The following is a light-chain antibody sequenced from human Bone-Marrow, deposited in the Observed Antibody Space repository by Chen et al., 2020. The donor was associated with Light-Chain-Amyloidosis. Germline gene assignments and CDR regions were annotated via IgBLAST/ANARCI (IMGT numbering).Light chain of an antibody. CDR2: DDS. CDR1: NIGSTS. V-gene: IGLV3-21*02. J-gene: IGLJ3*02. Sequence: SYVLTQPSSVSVAPGQTATIACGGNNIGSTSVHWYQQTPGQAPLLVVYDDSDPPSGIPERCSGSNSGNTATLTISRVEAGDEADYYCQVWDRSSDRPVFGGGTKLTVL. CDR3: QVWDRSSDRPV.